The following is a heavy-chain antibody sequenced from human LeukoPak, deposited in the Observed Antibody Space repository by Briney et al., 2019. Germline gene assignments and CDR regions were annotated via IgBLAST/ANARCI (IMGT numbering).Heavy chain of an antibody. D-gene: IGHD3-9*01. CDR2: ISGSGGRT. V-gene: IGHV3-23*01. CDR1: GFTFSSYP. J-gene: IGHJ4*02. CDR3: AKGGNYDILTGYHPFDY. Sequence: PGGTLRLSCAPSGFTFSSYPMSWVRQAPGRGLEWVSTISGSGGRTYYADSVKGPCTISRDNSKNTLYLQMNSLRAEDTAVYYCAKGGNYDILTGYHPFDYWGQGTLVTVSS.